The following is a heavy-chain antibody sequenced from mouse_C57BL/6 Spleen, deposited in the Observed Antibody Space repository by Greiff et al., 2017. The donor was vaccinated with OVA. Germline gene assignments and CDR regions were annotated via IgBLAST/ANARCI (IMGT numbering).Heavy chain of an antibody. CDR3: ARDRELLGDY. J-gene: IGHJ4*01. CDR2: ISYDGSN. Sequence: EVQLQESGPGLVKPSQSLSLTCSVTGYSITSGYYWNWIRQFPGNKLEWMGYISYDGSNNYNPSLKNRISITRDTSKNQFFLKLNSVTTEDTATYYCARDRELLGDYWGQGTSVTVSS. D-gene: IGHD2-1*01. CDR1: GYSITSGYY. V-gene: IGHV3-6*01.